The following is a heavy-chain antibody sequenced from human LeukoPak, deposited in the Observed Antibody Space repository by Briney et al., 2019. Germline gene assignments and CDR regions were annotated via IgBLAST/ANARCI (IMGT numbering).Heavy chain of an antibody. J-gene: IGHJ4*02. V-gene: IGHV4-59*12. Sequence: SETLSLTCTVSGGSISSYYWSWIRQPPGKGLEWIGYIYYSGSTNYNPSLKSRVTISVDTSKNHFSLNLTSVTAADSAVYYCARIGYTLGSLDSWGQGTLVTVSS. CDR3: ARIGYTLGSLDS. CDR1: GGSISSYY. CDR2: IYYSGST. D-gene: IGHD3-10*01.